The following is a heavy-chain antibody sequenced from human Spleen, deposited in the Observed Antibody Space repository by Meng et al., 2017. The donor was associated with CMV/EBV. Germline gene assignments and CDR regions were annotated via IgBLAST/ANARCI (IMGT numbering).Heavy chain of an antibody. V-gene: IGHV3-30*02. Sequence: GESLKISCAASGFTFSTYGMHWVRQAPGKGLEWVAFIRFDGSNKYYVDSLKGRFTISRDNSKNTLYLQMNSLRAEDTAVYFCARGRTFSLFDFWGQGTLVTVSS. CDR1: GFTFSTYG. CDR3: ARGRTFSLFDF. J-gene: IGHJ4*02. CDR2: IRFDGSNK. D-gene: IGHD2/OR15-2a*01.